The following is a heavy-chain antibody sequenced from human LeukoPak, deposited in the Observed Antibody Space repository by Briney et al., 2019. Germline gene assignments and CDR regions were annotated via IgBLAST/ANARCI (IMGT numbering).Heavy chain of an antibody. CDR2: IYYTGST. CDR3: ARDPTY. CDR1: GDSTNSYY. Sequence: SENLSLTSTVSGDSTNSYYWTWIRQAPGKGLEWIGYIYYTGSTTYSTSLKSRVIISINPSKNQFALNLSSGTAAVTAVYYCARDPTYWGQGTLVTVSS. J-gene: IGHJ4*02. V-gene: IGHV4-59*01.